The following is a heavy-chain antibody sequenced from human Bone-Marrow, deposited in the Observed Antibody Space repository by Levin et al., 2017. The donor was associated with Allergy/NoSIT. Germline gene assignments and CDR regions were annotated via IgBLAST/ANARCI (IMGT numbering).Heavy chain of an antibody. CDR1: GGTFSSYT. J-gene: IGHJ4*02. D-gene: IGHD3-22*01. Sequence: SVKVSCKASGGTFSSYTISWVRQAPGQGLEWMGRIIPILGIANYAQKFQGRVTITADKSTSTAYMELSSLRSEDTAVYYCATRGSSGYYLFDWGQGTLVTVSS. CDR3: ATRGSSGYYLFD. CDR2: IIPILGIA. V-gene: IGHV1-69*02.